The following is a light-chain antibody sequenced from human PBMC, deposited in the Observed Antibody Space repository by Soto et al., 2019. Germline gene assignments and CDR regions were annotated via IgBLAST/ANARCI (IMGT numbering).Light chain of an antibody. Sequence: SYELTQAPSVSVAPGQTATITCGGNNIASKSVHWYQQKPGQAPVLVVYDDSDRPSGIPERFSGSNSGNTATLPISRVEAGDEADYYCQVWDSSSDRPVFGGGTKLTVL. CDR2: DDS. J-gene: IGLJ3*02. CDR3: QVWDSSSDRPV. CDR1: NIASKS. V-gene: IGLV3-21*02.